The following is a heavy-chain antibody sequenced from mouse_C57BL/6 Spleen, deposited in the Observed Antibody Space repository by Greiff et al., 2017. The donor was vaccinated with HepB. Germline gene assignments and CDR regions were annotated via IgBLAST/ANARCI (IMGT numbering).Heavy chain of an antibody. CDR1: GYTFTDYY. D-gene: IGHD1-1*01. Sequence: EVQLQQSGPELVKPGASVKISCKASGYTFTDYYMNWVKQSHGKSLEWIGDINPNNGGTSYNQKFKGKATLTVDKSSSTAYMELRSLTSEDSAVYYCAREEDYGVATRAYWGQGTLVTVSA. CDR2: INPNNGGT. CDR3: AREEDYGVATRAY. V-gene: IGHV1-26*01. J-gene: IGHJ3*01.